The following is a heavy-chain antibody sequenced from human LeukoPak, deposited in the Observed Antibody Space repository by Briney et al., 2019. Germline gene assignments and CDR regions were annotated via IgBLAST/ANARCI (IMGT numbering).Heavy chain of an antibody. CDR2: ISWNSGSI. J-gene: IGHJ4*02. CDR3: AKDMVSGGSYGLDY. D-gene: IGHD1-26*01. V-gene: IGHV3-9*03. CDR1: GFAFDDYA. Sequence: GGSLRLSCAASGFAFDDYAMHWVRQAPGKGLEWVSGISWNSGSIGYADSVKGRFTISRDNAKNSLYLQMNSLRAEDMALYYCAKDMVSGGSYGLDYWGQGTLVTVSS.